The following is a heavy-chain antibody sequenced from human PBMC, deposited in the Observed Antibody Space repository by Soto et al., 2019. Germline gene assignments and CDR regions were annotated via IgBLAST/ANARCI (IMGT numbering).Heavy chain of an antibody. CDR2: ISGSGGST. D-gene: IGHD6-13*01. CDR3: AKDRIAAAGTRGAIDY. J-gene: IGHJ4*02. CDR1: GFTFSSYA. V-gene: IGHV3-23*01. Sequence: EVQLLESGGGLVQPGGSLRLSCAASGFTFSSYAVSWVRQAPGKGLEWVSAISGSGGSTYYADSVKGRFTISRDNSKNTLYLQMNSLRAEDTAVYYCAKDRIAAAGTRGAIDYWGQGTLVTVSS.